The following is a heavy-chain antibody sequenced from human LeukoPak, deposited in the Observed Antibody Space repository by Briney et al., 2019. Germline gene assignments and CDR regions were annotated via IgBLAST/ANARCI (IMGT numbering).Heavy chain of an antibody. CDR1: GGSISSHY. CDR3: ARDLAVASSGDYYYYIDV. Sequence: SETRSLTWTVSGGSISSHYWSWIRQPPGKGMGWDGYIYYSGSTNYNPSLKSRVTISVDTSKNQFSLKLISVTAADTAVYYCARDLAVASSGDYYYYIDVWGKGPTVTVSS. CDR2: IYYSGST. V-gene: IGHV4-59*11. D-gene: IGHD6-19*01. J-gene: IGHJ6*03.